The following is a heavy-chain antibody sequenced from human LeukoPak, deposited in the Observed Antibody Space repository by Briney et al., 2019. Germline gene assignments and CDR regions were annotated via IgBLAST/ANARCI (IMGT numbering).Heavy chain of an antibody. V-gene: IGHV4-34*01. CDR1: GGFFSSYH. CDR2: SSDRGRT. Sequence: SGTLSLTFAVHGGFFSSYHWNWIRQSPSKGLDGIGESSDRGRTNYTQSLATRLTLSVDSSKKAFSPKLRAVTAADTAVYYCARDPTTVTSLPYYFDFWGQGTLVSVSS. CDR3: ARDPTTVTSLPYYFDF. D-gene: IGHD4-17*01. J-gene: IGHJ4*02.